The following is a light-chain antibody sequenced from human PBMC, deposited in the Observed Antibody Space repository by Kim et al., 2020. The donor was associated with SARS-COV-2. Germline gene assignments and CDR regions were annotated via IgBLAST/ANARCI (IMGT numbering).Light chain of an antibody. Sequence: AIQLTQSPLSLSASVGDRVTMTCRASQGVSSALAWYQQKPGKVPKPLIYRASNLESGVPSRFSGSGSGTDFTLTISSLQPEDFATYYCQQFNSYPVTFGQGTRLEIK. V-gene: IGKV1-13*02. CDR1: QGVSSA. J-gene: IGKJ5*01. CDR3: QQFNSYPVT. CDR2: RAS.